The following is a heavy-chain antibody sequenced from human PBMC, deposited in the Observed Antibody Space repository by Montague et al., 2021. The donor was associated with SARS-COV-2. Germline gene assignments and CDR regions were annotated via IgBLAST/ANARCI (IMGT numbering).Heavy chain of an antibody. D-gene: IGHD3-9*01. CDR2: IYYSGST. Sequence: SETLSLTCTVSGGSVSSGSYYWSWIRQPPGKGLEWIGYIYYSGSTSYNPSLKSRVTISVDTSKNQFSLKLSSVTAADTAVYYCATPLSGGYYDILTGYYSGYYYGMDAWGQGTTVTVSS. CDR1: GGSVSSGSYY. J-gene: IGHJ6*02. V-gene: IGHV4-61*01. CDR3: ATPLSGGYYDILTGYYSGYYYGMDA.